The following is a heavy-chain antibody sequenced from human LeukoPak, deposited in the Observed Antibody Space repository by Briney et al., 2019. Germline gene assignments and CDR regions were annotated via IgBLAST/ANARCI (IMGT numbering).Heavy chain of an antibody. Sequence: GGSLRLSCAASGFTFSSYWMSWVRQAPGKGLEWVANIKQDGSEKYYVDSVKGRFTISRDNAKNSLYLQMNSLRAEDTAVYYCARDRAYYDILTGYERPLSDYWGQGTLVTVSA. CDR3: ARDRAYYDILTGYERPLSDY. J-gene: IGHJ4*02. CDR2: IKQDGSEK. V-gene: IGHV3-7*03. D-gene: IGHD3-9*01. CDR1: GFTFSSYW.